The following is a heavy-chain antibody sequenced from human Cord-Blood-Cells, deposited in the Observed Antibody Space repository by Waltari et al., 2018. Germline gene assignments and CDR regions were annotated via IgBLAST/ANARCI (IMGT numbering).Heavy chain of an antibody. CDR2: IIPIFGTA. Sequence: QVQLVQSGAEVKKPGSSVKVSCKASGGTFSSYALSWVRQVPGQGLEWMGGIIPIFGTANYAQKFQGRVTITADESTSTAYMELSSLRSEDTAVYYCAHNIVGAWHEPWYFDLWGRGTLVTVSS. V-gene: IGHV1-69*01. J-gene: IGHJ2*01. CDR1: GGTFSSYA. CDR3: AHNIVGAWHEPWYFDL. D-gene: IGHD1-26*01.